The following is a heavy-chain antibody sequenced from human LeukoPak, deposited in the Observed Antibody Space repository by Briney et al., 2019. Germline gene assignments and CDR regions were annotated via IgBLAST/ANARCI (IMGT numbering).Heavy chain of an antibody. D-gene: IGHD3-22*01. Sequence: GGSLRLSCAASGFTFDDYAMHWVRQAPGKGLEWVSGISWNSGSIGYAGSVKGRFTISRDNAKNSLYLQMNSLRAEDTALYYCAKEKSSGYYYHDAFDIWGQGTMVTVSS. CDR2: ISWNSGSI. V-gene: IGHV3-9*01. CDR3: AKEKSSGYYYHDAFDI. CDR1: GFTFDDYA. J-gene: IGHJ3*02.